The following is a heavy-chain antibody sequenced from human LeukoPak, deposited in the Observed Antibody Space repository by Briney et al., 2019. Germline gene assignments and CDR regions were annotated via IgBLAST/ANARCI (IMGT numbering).Heavy chain of an antibody. CDR1: GFTFSSYA. Sequence: GGSLRLSCAASGFTFSSYAMHWVSQAPGKWLEWVAVISYDGGNKYYADSVKGRFTISRDNSKNTLYLQMNSLRAEDTAVYYCARGGWSPADGYNFDYWGQGTLVTVSS. CDR3: ARGGWSPADGYNFDY. D-gene: IGHD5-24*01. CDR2: ISYDGGNK. V-gene: IGHV3-30-3*01. J-gene: IGHJ4*02.